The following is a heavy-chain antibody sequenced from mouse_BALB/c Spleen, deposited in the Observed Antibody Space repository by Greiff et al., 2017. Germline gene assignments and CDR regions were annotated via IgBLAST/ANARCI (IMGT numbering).Heavy chain of an antibody. J-gene: IGHJ4*01. Sequence: EVQLVESGGGSVQPGGSLKLSCAASGFTFSSYTMSWVRQTPEKRLEWVAYISNGGGSTYYPDTVKGRFTISRDNAKNTLYLQMSSLKSEDTAMYYCVRYYYAMDYWGQGTSVTVSS. CDR1: GFTFSSYT. CDR2: ISNGGGST. CDR3: VRYYYAMDY. V-gene: IGHV5-12-2*01.